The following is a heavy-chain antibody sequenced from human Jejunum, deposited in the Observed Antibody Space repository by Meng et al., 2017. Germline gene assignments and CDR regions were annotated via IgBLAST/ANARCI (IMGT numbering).Heavy chain of an antibody. D-gene: IGHD1-7*01. J-gene: IGHJ4*02. V-gene: IGHV4-4*03. CDR3: ARGWKYAWFN. CDR2: MHQSGSS. CDR1: GGFSSIYW. Sequence: QVQLQEPGPGLVRPPGALSLTCAVSGGFSSIYWWSWLRQPPGKGLEWIGEMHQSGSSNYNPSLKSRLTMSVDESKNHFSLKLNSVTAADTAVYYCARGWKYAWFNWGQGTLVTVSS.